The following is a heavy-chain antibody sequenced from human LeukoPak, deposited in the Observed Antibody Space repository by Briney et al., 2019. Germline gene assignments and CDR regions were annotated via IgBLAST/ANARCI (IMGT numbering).Heavy chain of an antibody. J-gene: IGHJ4*02. CDR3: ARGAAGTND. CDR2: ISSSSSYI. Sequence: GGSLRLSCAGSGFTVRSNYMSWVRQAPGKGLEWVSSISSSSSYIYYADSVKGRFTISRDNAKNSLYLQMNSLRAEDTAVYYCARGAAGTNDWGQGTLVTVSS. D-gene: IGHD6-13*01. V-gene: IGHV3-21*01. CDR1: GFTVRSNY.